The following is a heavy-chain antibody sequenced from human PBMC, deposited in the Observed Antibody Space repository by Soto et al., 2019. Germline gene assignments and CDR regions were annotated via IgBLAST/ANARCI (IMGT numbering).Heavy chain of an antibody. CDR1: GGSFSGYY. CDR2: INHSGST. Sequence: NPSETLSLTCAVYGGSFSGYYWSWIRQPPGKGLEWIGEINHSGSTNYNPSLKSRVTISVDTSKNQFSLKLSSVTAADTAVYYCARLAAARYYYYYGMDVWGQGTTVTVSS. CDR3: ARLAAARYYYYYGMDV. V-gene: IGHV4-34*01. D-gene: IGHD6-13*01. J-gene: IGHJ6*02.